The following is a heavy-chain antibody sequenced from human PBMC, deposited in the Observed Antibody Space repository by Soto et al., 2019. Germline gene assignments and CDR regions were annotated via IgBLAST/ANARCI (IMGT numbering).Heavy chain of an antibody. CDR3: ARDRLLLAAAGLFDY. Sequence: ASVKVSCKASGYTFTSYGISWVRQAPGRGLEWMGWISAYNGNTNYAQKLQGRVTMTTDTSTSTAYMELRSLRSDDTAVYYCARDRLLLAAAGLFDYWGQGTLVTVSS. CDR1: GYTFTSYG. J-gene: IGHJ4*02. CDR2: ISAYNGNT. V-gene: IGHV1-18*01. D-gene: IGHD6-13*01.